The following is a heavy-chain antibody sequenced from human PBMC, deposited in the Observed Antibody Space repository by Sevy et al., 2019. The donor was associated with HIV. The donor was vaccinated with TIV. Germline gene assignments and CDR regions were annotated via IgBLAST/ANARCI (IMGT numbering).Heavy chain of an antibody. Sequence: GGSLRLSCAAFGFNFETFGMHWIRQAPGKGPGWLAVISSDGINHNYAASVKGRFTLYRDNSKSLLFLQMYSLTPNDTAVYFCTKESLRGTYIRGDYDHWGQGTLVTVSS. CDR2: ISSDGINH. CDR1: GFNFETFG. D-gene: IGHD3-10*02. V-gene: IGHV3-30*18. CDR3: TKESLRGTYIRGDYDH. J-gene: IGHJ4*02.